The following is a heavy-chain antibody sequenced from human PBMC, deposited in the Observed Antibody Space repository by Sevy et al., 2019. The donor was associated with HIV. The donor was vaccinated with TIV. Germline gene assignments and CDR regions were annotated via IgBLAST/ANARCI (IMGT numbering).Heavy chain of an antibody. CDR3: ARGSGGRVADFDY. Sequence: GESLKISCAASGFTFSSYSMNWVRQAPGKGLEWVSYISSSSSTIYYADSVKGRFTISRDNAKNSLYLQMNSLRAEDTAVYYCARGSGGRVADFDYWGQGTLVTVSS. CDR1: GFTFSSYS. D-gene: IGHD3-16*01. CDR2: ISSSSSTI. V-gene: IGHV3-48*01. J-gene: IGHJ4*02.